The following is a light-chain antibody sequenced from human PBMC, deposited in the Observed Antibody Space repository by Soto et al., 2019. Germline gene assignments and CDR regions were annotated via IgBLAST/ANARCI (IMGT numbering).Light chain of an antibody. J-gene: IGLJ1*01. CDR2: AVS. Sequence: QSVLTQPASVSGSPGQSITISCTGTSSDVGAYTYVTWYQQHPGKAPKLILYAVSDRPSGVSNRFSGSKSGNTASLSISGLQAEDEADYYCSSYTSSTTLLFGTGTKLTVL. CDR3: SSYTSSTTLL. V-gene: IGLV2-14*03. CDR1: SSDVGAYTY.